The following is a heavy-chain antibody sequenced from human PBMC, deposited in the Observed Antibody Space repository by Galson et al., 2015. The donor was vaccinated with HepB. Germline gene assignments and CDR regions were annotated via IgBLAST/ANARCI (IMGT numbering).Heavy chain of an antibody. CDR3: ARGYNWNDAGYFNS. CDR2: ISSSSTYI. D-gene: IGHD1-20*01. CDR1: GFTFGSYG. V-gene: IGHV3-21*01. J-gene: IGHJ5*02. Sequence: SLRLSCAASGFTFGSYGMHWVRQAPGKGLEWVSSISSSSTYIRYADSVKGRFTISRDSAKNSLFLQMNSLRVEDTAVYYCARGYNWNDAGYFNSWGQGTLVTVSS.